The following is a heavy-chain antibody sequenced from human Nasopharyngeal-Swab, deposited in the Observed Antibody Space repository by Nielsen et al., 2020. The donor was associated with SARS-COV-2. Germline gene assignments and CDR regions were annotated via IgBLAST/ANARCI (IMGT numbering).Heavy chain of an antibody. J-gene: IGHJ4*02. CDR3: ARDRENVWGSYRVPLLDY. CDR1: GFTFSSYS. CDR2: ISSSSSYI. Sequence: GESLKISCAASGFTFSSYSMNWVRQAPGKGPEWVSSISSSSSYIYYADSVKGRFTTSRDNAKNSLYLQMNSLRAEDTAVYYCARDRENVWGSYRVPLLDYWGQGTLVTVSS. D-gene: IGHD3-16*02. V-gene: IGHV3-21*01.